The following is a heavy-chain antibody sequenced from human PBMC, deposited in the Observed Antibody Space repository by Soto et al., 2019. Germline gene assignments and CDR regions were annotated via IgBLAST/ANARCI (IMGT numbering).Heavy chain of an antibody. CDR3: ARALFGRYNWFDP. Sequence: SETLSLTCTVSGGSISSYYWSWIRQPPGKGLEWIGYIFYSGSTNYNPSLKSRVTISIDTSKNQFSLKLSSVTAADTAVYYCARALFGRYNWFDPWGQGTLVTVSS. V-gene: IGHV4-59*01. CDR1: GGSISSYY. CDR2: IFYSGST. D-gene: IGHD3-10*01. J-gene: IGHJ5*02.